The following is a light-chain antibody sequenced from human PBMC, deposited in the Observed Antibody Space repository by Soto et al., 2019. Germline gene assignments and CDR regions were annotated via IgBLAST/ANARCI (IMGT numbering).Light chain of an antibody. CDR3: QQCNNWPRT. V-gene: IGKV3-15*01. J-gene: IGKJ1*01. CDR2: GAS. Sequence: EIVMTQSPATLSVSPGESATLSCRASQSISTNLAWYQQKPGQAPRLLIYGASTRATGIPARFSGSGSGTDFTLTISSLQSEDLAVYYCQQCNNWPRTFGQGTKVDIK. CDR1: QSISTN.